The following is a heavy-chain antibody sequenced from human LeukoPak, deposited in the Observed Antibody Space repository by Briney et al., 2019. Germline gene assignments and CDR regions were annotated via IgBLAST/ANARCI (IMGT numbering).Heavy chain of an antibody. CDR3: AKDFRIGYSAHFDY. D-gene: IGHD2-21*01. CDR1: GFTFRSHA. V-gene: IGHV3-23*01. CDR2: IYENGGTT. Sequence: PGGSLRLSCVVSGFTFRSHAMSWLRQAPEKGLEFVSGIYENGGTTYYADSVKGRFSISRDNSKNTLYLQMDSLRGEDTAVYYCAKDFRIGYSAHFDYWGQGALVTVSS. J-gene: IGHJ4*02.